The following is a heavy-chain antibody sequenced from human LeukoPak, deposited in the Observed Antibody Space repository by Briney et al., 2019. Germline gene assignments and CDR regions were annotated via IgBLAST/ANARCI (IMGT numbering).Heavy chain of an antibody. CDR2: ISGSGGST. D-gene: IGHD2-21*01. Sequence: HPGGSLRLSCAASGFTFSSYAMSWVRQAPGKGLEWVSAISGSGGSTYYADSVKGRFTISRDNSKNTLYLQMNSLRAEDTALYYCAKDTWQFAPDYYYYMDVWGKGTTVTVSS. CDR3: AKDTWQFAPDYYYYMDV. V-gene: IGHV3-23*01. CDR1: GFTFSSYA. J-gene: IGHJ6*03.